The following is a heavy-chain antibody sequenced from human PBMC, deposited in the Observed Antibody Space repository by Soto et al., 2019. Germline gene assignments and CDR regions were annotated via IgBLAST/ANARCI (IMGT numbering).Heavy chain of an antibody. J-gene: IGHJ6*02. D-gene: IGHD4-4*01. CDR3: ARVVMTTVPASYFYGMDV. Sequence: QVQLVQSGAEVKKPGSSVTVSCKASGRTFSSYAISWVRQAPGQGLEGMGRIIPFIGTANYAQKCQGRVTNAADESTIKAYKELTSLISEDTAVYYCARVVMTTVPASYFYGMDVWCQGITVTVSS. CDR2: IIPFIGTA. V-gene: IGHV1-69*18. CDR1: GRTFSSYA.